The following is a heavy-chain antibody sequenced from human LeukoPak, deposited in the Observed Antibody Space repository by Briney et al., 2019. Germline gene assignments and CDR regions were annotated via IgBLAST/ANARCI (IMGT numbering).Heavy chain of an antibody. D-gene: IGHD4/OR15-4a*01. CDR3: ARRAGAYSHPYDY. CDR1: GFTVSDNY. CDR2: IYSGTT. V-gene: IGHV3-53*01. Sequence: GGSLRLSCAVSGFTVSDNYMSWVRQAPGKGLEWVSFIYSGTTHYSDSVKGRFTISRDNSKNTLYLQMNSLRAEDTAVYYCARRAGAYSHPYDYWGQGTLVTVSS. J-gene: IGHJ4*02.